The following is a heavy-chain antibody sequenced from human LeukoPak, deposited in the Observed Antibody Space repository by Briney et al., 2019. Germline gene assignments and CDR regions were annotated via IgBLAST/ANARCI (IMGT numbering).Heavy chain of an antibody. J-gene: IGHJ6*02. CDR3: AKDLDIVVVPAAIWAYYYYGMDV. Sequence: PGGSLRLSCAASGFTFSSYAMSWVRQAPGKGLEWVSAISGSGGSTYYADSAKGRFTISRDNSKNTLYLQMNSLRAEDTAVYYCAKDLDIVVVPAAIWAYYYYGMDVWGQGTTVTVSS. D-gene: IGHD2-2*01. CDR1: GFTFSSYA. V-gene: IGHV3-23*01. CDR2: ISGSGGST.